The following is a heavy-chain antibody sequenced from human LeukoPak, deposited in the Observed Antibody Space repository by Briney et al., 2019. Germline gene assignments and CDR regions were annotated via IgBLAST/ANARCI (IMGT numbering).Heavy chain of an antibody. Sequence: PGGSLRLSCAASGFTFSNYAMMWVRQAPGKRLEWVSSITGSGDGTYYADSVRGRFTISRDNSKNTLYLQLSSLRAEDTAVYYCAKGASSTWQFDYWGQGTLVTVSS. V-gene: IGHV3-23*01. D-gene: IGHD6-13*01. CDR2: ITGSGDGT. CDR3: AKGASSTWQFDY. J-gene: IGHJ4*02. CDR1: GFTFSNYA.